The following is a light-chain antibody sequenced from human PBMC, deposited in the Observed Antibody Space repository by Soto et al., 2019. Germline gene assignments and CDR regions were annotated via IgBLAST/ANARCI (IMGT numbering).Light chain of an antibody. CDR3: QQLNSYPLT. V-gene: IGKV1-9*01. Sequence: IQFTQSPSSLSASVGDRGTITCPASQGISSYSAWYQQKPGNAPKLLIYAASTLQSGVPSRFSGSGSGTDFTLTISSLQPEDFATYYCQQLNSYPLTFGQGTKVDIK. J-gene: IGKJ1*01. CDR2: AAS. CDR1: QGISSY.